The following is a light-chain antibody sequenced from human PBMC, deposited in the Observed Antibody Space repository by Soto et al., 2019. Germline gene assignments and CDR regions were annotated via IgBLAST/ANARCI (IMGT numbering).Light chain of an antibody. CDR3: QQYNSWPRT. Sequence: EIVLTQSPATLSLSPGERATLSCMASQSVSSYLAWYQQKPGQAPRLLIYDASNRATGIPDRFSGSGSGTDFTLTISSLEPEDFAVYYCQQYNSWPRTFGQGTKVDIK. J-gene: IGKJ1*01. CDR2: DAS. CDR1: QSVSSY. V-gene: IGKV3-11*01.